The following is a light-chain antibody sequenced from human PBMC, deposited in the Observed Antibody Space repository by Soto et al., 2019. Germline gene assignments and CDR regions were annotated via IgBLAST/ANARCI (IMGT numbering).Light chain of an antibody. CDR1: QSISNY. V-gene: IGKV1-39*01. CDR3: QQRYSTPWT. J-gene: IGKJ1*01. Sequence: DIQMTQSPSSLSASVGDRVTITCRASQSISNYLSWYQQIPGKAPKLLIYAASTLRSGVSSRFSGSGSGTDFTLTISSLQPEDFATYSCQQRYSTPWTFGQGTKVEIK. CDR2: AAS.